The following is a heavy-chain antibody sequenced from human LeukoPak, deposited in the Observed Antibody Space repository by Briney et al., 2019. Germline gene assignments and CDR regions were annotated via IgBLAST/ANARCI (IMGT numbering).Heavy chain of an antibody. CDR2: IYYSGST. Sequence: GSLRLSCAASGFTFSSYSMNWVRQAPGKGLEWIGYIYYSGSTNYNPSLKSRVTISVDTSKNQFSLKLSSVTAADTAVYYCARDRYDSATDYWGQGTLVTVSS. CDR3: ARDRYDSATDY. D-gene: IGHD5-12*01. CDR1: GFTFSSYS. J-gene: IGHJ4*02. V-gene: IGHV4-59*01.